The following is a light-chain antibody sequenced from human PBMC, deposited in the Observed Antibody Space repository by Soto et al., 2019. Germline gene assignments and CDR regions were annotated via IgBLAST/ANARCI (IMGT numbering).Light chain of an antibody. CDR2: DAS. J-gene: IGKJ2*01. V-gene: IGKV3-11*01. CDR3: QQRTNWPPMFT. Sequence: EIVLTQFPATLSLSPGERATLSCRASQSVSTYLAWYQQKPGQPPRLLIYDASNRATGIPARFSGSGSGTDFTLTISSLEPEDFAVYYCQQRTNWPPMFTFGQGTKLEIK. CDR1: QSVSTY.